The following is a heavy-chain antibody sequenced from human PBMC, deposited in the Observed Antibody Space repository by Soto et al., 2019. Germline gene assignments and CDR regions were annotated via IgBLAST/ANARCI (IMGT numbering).Heavy chain of an antibody. J-gene: IGHJ6*02. D-gene: IGHD7-27*01. CDR2: ISYDGSNK. V-gene: IGHV3-30*18. CDR1: GFTFSSYG. Sequence: QVQLVESGGGVVQPGRSLRLSCAASGFTFSSYGMHWVRQAPGKGLEWVAVISYDGSNKYYADSVKGRFTISRDNSKNALYLQMNSLRAEDTAVYYCAKDKGPPSGAAENYYGMDVGPRDHGHRLL. CDR3: AKDKGPPSGAAENYYGMDV.